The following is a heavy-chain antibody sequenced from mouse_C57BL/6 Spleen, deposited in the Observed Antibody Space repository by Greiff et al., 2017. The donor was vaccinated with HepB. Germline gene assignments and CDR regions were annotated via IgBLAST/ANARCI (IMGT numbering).Heavy chain of an antibody. CDR3: ARGPVTTVVATMRYAIDY. D-gene: IGHD1-1*01. J-gene: IGHJ4*01. CDR2: INPNNGGT. V-gene: IGHV1-18*01. Sequence: EVQLQQSGPELVKPGASVKIPCKASGYTFTDYNMDWVKQSHGKSLEWIGDINPNNGGTIYNQKFKGKATLTVDKSSSTAYMELRSLTSEDTAVYYCARGPVTTVVATMRYAIDYWGQGTSVTVSS. CDR1: GYTFTDYN.